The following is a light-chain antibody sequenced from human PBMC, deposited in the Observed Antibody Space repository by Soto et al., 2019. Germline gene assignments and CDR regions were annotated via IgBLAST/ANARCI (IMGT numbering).Light chain of an antibody. CDR3: QHLNSYPPFT. CDR1: QSVSSN. V-gene: IGKV3-15*01. J-gene: IGKJ3*01. Sequence: EIVMTQSPATLSVSPGERATLSCRASQSVSSNLAWYQQKPGQAPRLLIYGASTRATGIPARFSGSGSGTEFTLTISSLQSEDFAVYYCQHLNSYPPFTFGPGTKVDIK. CDR2: GAS.